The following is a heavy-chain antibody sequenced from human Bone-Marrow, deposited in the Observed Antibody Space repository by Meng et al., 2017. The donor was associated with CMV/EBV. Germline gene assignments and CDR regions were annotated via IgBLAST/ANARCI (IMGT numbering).Heavy chain of an antibody. V-gene: IGHV3-30-3*01. Sequence: GESLKISCAASGFTFSSYAMHWVRQAPGKGLEWVAVISYDGSNKYYADSVKGRFTISRDNSKNTLYLQMNSLRAEDTAVYYCAGRGGAEDIDYWGQGTLVTVSS. CDR1: GFTFSSYA. CDR2: ISYDGSNK. J-gene: IGHJ4*02. CDR3: AGRGGAEDIDY. D-gene: IGHD3-10*01.